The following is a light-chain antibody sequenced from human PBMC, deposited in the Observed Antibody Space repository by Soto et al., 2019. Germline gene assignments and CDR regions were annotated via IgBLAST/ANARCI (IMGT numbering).Light chain of an antibody. J-gene: IGKJ3*01. V-gene: IGKV3-11*01. CDR1: QTVNSH. Sequence: EIVLTQSPATLSLSPGERATLSCRASQTVNSHFAWYQQKPGQAPRLLIYDASYRAAGIPARFSGSGSGTDFTLTVSSLEAEDFGVYYCQQYGDSPLTSGPGTKVDIK. CDR2: DAS. CDR3: QQYGDSPLT.